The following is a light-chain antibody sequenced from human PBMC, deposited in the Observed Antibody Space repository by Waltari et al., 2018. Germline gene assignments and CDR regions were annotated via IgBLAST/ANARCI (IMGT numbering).Light chain of an antibody. Sequence: QLVLTQTPSATASLGPSLQSPCTLSSSHGSDVIPWRPQRPEQGPRYLMKVNSDGSHSKGDEIPDRFSGSSSGAERYLTISNLQSEDEADYFCQTGGHGTWVFGGGTTLTVL. V-gene: IGLV4-69*01. CDR3: QTGGHGTWV. CDR2: VNSDGSH. CDR1: SSHGSDV. J-gene: IGLJ3*02.